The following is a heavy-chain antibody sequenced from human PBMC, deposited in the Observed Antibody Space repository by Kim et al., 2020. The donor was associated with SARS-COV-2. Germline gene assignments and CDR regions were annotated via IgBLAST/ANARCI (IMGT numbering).Heavy chain of an antibody. CDR1: GFTFSSYA. V-gene: IGHV3-30*04. D-gene: IGHD4-17*01. J-gene: IGHJ4*02. Sequence: GGSLRLSCAASGFTFSSYAMHWVRQAPGKGLEWVAVISYDGSNKYYADSVKGRFTISRDNSKNTLYLQMNSLGAEDTAVYYCARDWGAYGDLGYWGQGTLVTVSS. CDR2: ISYDGSNK. CDR3: ARDWGAYGDLGY.